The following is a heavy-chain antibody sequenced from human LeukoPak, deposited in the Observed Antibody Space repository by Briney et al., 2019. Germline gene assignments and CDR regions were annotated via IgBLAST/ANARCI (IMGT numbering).Heavy chain of an antibody. J-gene: IGHJ4*02. CDR1: GYTFSGTGWY. V-gene: IGHV1-2*02. Sequence: VKVSCKASGYTFSGTGWYLYWLRQAPGQGLECMGWIYPNNGATGYAQKFQGRVAMTRDTSISTAYMELSRLRPDDTAVYYCARDGPAQMVDFDYWGQETLVTVSS. CDR3: ARDGPAQMVDFDY. CDR2: IYPNNGAT. D-gene: IGHD3-10*01.